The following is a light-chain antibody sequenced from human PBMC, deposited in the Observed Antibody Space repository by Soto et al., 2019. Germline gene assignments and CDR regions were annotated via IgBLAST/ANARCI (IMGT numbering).Light chain of an antibody. V-gene: IGLV2-8*01. J-gene: IGLJ1*01. CDR3: SSYAASNNLGV. CDR1: SSYIGGYNY. Sequence: QSALTQPPSSSGSPGQAVTISCTGTSSYIGGYNYVSWYQQYPGTAPKLMIYEVSKRPSGVPDRFSGSKSGNTASLTVSGLQAEDEADYYCSSYAASNNLGVFGTGTQLTVL. CDR2: EVS.